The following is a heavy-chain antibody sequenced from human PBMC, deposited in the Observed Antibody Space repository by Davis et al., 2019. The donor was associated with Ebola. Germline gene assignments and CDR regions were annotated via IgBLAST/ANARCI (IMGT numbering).Heavy chain of an antibody. J-gene: IGHJ4*02. CDR2: ISAYNGNT. D-gene: IGHD3/OR15-3a*01. V-gene: IGHV1-18*04. CDR3: ARDRAGGDWLTSSYFNY. CDR1: GYTFTSYY. Sequence: ASVKVSCKASGYTFTSYYMHWVRQAPGQGLEWMGWISAYNGNTNYAQKLQGRVTMTRDTSTSTVYMELSSLRSEDTAVYYCARDRAGGDWLTSSYFNYWGQGTLVTVSS.